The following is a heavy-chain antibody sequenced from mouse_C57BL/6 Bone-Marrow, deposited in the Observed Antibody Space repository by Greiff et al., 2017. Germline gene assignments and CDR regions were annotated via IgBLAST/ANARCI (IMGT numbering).Heavy chain of an antibody. J-gene: IGHJ1*03. CDR1: GFTFSSYT. Sequence: EVMLVESGGGLVKPGGSLKLSCAASGFTFSSYTMSWVRQTTEKRLQWVAAISGGGGNTYSPDSVKGRFTISRDNDKNILYLQMSSLRSEYTALYYCSRQVTTVLATKYFDVWGTGTTVTVSS. CDR3: SRQVTTVLATKYFDV. CDR2: ISGGGGNT. V-gene: IGHV5-9*01. D-gene: IGHD1-1*01.